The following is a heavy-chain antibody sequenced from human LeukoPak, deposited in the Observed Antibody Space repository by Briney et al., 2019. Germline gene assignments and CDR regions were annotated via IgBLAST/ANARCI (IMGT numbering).Heavy chain of an antibody. Sequence: GGSLRLSCAAPGFTFDDYGMSWVRQAPGKGLEWVSGINWNGGSTGYADSVKGRFTISRDNSKNTLYLQMNSLRAEDTAVYYCAKEEWSLAVYFDYWGQGTLVTVSS. CDR2: INWNGGST. CDR1: GFTFDDYG. D-gene: IGHD3-3*01. CDR3: AKEEWSLAVYFDY. V-gene: IGHV3-20*04. J-gene: IGHJ4*02.